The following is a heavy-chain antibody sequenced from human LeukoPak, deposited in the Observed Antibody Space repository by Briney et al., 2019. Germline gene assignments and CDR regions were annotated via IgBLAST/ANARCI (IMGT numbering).Heavy chain of an antibody. D-gene: IGHD3-9*01. CDR2: IYYSGST. CDR3: ARGTRYYDILTGFNYYYMDV. V-gene: IGHV4-59*01. Sequence: SETLSLTCTVSGGSISSYYWSWIRQPPGKGLEWIGYIYYSGSTNYNPSLKSRVTISVETSKNQFSLKLRSVTAADTAVYYCARGTRYYDILTGFNYYYMDVWGKGTTVTISS. J-gene: IGHJ6*03. CDR1: GGSISSYY.